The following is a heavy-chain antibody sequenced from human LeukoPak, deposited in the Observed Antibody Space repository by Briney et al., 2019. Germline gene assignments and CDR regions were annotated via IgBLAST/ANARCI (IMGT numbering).Heavy chain of an antibody. D-gene: IGHD6-13*01. CDR1: GYTFTGYY. CDR2: INPNSGGT. Sequence: ASVKVSCKASGYTFTGYYMHWVRQAPGQGLEWMGWINPNSGGTNYAQKFQGRVTITADESTSTAYMELSSLRSEDTAVYYCAEIAAAGQIDYWGQGTLVTVSS. CDR3: AEIAAAGQIDY. J-gene: IGHJ4*02. V-gene: IGHV1-2*02.